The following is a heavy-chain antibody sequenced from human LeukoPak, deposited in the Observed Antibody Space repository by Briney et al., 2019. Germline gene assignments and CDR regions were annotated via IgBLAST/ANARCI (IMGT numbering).Heavy chain of an antibody. D-gene: IGHD6-19*01. CDR1: GGSFSGYY. CDR3: ARVLAVAGYNWFDP. CDR2: INHSGST. J-gene: IGHJ5*02. V-gene: IGHV4-34*01. Sequence: PSETLSLTCAVYGGSFSGYYWSWIRQPPGKGLEWIGEINHSGSTNYNPSLKSRVTISVDTSKNQFSLKLSSVTAADTAVYYCARVLAVAGYNWFDPWGQGTLVTVSS.